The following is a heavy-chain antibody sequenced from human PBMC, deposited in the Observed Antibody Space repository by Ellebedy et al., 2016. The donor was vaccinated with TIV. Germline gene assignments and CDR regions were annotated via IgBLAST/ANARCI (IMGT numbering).Heavy chain of an antibody. J-gene: IGHJ4*02. CDR2: INTGNGNT. D-gene: IGHD3-10*01. CDR3: AKAIWVQGPVGSYYFDY. Sequence: ASVKVSCXASGFTFTNNAIQWVRQAPGQGLEWMGWINTGNGNTKYSQKFQGRVTITRDTSATTAYMELTSLISEDTAVYYCAKAIWVQGPVGSYYFDYWGQGALVTVSS. V-gene: IGHV1-3*04. CDR1: GFTFTNNA.